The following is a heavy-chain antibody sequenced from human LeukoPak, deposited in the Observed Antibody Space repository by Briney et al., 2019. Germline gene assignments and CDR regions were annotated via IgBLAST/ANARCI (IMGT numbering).Heavy chain of an antibody. CDR2: ILGSGGST. Sequence: GASLRLSCAASGFTFSNYGMSWVRQPPGKGLEWVSAILGSGGSTYYADSVKGRFTVSRDNSKSTLYLQMNSLRAEDTALYYCAKWGDYDVLTGYYVPDYWGQGTLVTVSS. V-gene: IGHV3-23*01. CDR3: AKWGDYDVLTGYYVPDY. CDR1: GFTFSNYG. D-gene: IGHD3-9*01. J-gene: IGHJ4*02.